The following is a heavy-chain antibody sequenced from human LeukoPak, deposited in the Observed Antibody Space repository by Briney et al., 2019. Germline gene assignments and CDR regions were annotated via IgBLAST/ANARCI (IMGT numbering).Heavy chain of an antibody. D-gene: IGHD2-21*02. CDR3: AREQTRGGDLDY. CDR2: ISSSGNTK. V-gene: IGHV3-11*04. J-gene: IGHJ4*02. Sequence: PGGSLRLSCAASGFTFSDYYMSWIRQAPGKGLEWVSYISSSGNTKYYADSVKGRLTISRDNAKNSLYLQMYSLRAEDTAVYYCAREQTRGGDLDYWGQGALVTVSS. CDR1: GFTFSDYY.